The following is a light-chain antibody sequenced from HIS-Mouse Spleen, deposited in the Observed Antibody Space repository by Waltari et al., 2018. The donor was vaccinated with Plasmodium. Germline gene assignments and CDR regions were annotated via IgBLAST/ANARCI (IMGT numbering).Light chain of an antibody. J-gene: IGLJ2*01. CDR2: EVS. CDR3: SSYTSSSTLNVV. Sequence: QSALTQPASVSGSPGQSITISCTGTSSDVGGSNFVSWYQPHPGKAPKLRIYEVSNRPSGVSNRFSGSKSGNTASLTISGLQAEDEADYYCSSYTSSSTLNVVFGGGTKLTVL. CDR1: SSDVGGSNF. V-gene: IGLV2-14*01.